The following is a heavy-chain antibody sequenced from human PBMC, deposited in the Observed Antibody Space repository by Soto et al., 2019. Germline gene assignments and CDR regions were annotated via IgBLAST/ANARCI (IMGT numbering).Heavy chain of an antibody. Sequence: LRLSCAASGFTFSSYAMSWVRQAPGKGLEWVSAISGSGGSTYYADSVKGRFTISRDNSKNTLYLQMNSLRAEDTAVYYCANLYSGSFYYFDYWGQGTLVTVSS. CDR1: GFTFSSYA. D-gene: IGHD1-26*01. J-gene: IGHJ4*02. CDR3: ANLYSGSFYYFDY. CDR2: ISGSGGST. V-gene: IGHV3-23*01.